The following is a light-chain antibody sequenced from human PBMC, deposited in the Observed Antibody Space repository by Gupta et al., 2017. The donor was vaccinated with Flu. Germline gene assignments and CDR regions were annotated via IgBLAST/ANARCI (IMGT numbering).Light chain of an antibody. Sequence: PSTLSASFGDGVPLTCRTSHRSTNLAALYQQKPGKAPQLLIYHASSLESGVQSRFSGSGSGTVVTLTISSLQNDDFSTYYCQPYNWSSLTFGQGTKVEIK. CDR3: QPYNWSSLT. CDR1: HRSTNL. CDR2: HAS. V-gene: IGKV1-5*03. J-gene: IGKJ1*01.